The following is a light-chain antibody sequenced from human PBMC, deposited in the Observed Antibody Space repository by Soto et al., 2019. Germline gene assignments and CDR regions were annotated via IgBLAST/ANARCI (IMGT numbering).Light chain of an antibody. V-gene: IGKV1-6*01. J-gene: IGKJ1*01. CDR1: QGIRTD. CDR3: LQDFSYPRT. CDR2: GAS. Sequence: AVPLTQSPSSLSASVGDRVTITCRASQGIRTDLGWYQQSPGKAPKVLIVGASTLQSGVPSRLSGSGSGTDFTLTISSIQPEDSATYYCLQDFSYPRTFGQGTKVEIK.